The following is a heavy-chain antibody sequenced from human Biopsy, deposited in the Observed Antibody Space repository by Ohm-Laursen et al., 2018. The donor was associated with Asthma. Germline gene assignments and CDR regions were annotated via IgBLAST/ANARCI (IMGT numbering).Heavy chain of an antibody. Sequence: SLRLSCAAPGFSFDDYAMFWVRQAPGKGLEWVSGISWNGGSTGYADSVKGRFTISRDNAKNSLYLQMNSLRAEDTALYHCARDRAVTGLNDAFDTWGQGTMVTVSS. D-gene: IGHD4-17*01. CDR3: ARDRAVTGLNDAFDT. J-gene: IGHJ3*02. CDR1: GFSFDDYA. V-gene: IGHV3-20*01. CDR2: ISWNGGST.